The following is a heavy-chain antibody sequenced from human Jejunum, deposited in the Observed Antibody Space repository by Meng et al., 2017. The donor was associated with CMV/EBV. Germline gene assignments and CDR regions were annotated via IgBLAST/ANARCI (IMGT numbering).Heavy chain of an antibody. CDR2: ISGDGSLT. Sequence: SCAASGLTFSSCWVHWVRQVPGRGLVWVSSISGDGSLTPCADSVKGRFTVSRDNAKNTVYLQMNSLTVEDAAVYYCGDFEAGWGQGTLVTVSS. V-gene: IGHV3-74*01. CDR3: GDFEAG. D-gene: IGHD3-3*01. J-gene: IGHJ4*02. CDR1: GLTFSSCW.